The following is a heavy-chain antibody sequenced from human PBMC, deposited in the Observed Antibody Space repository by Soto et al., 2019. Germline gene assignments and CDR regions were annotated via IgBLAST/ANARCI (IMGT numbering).Heavy chain of an antibody. J-gene: IGHJ4*02. D-gene: IGHD6-19*01. Sequence: GGSLRLSCAASGFTFSSYAMSWVRQAPGKGLEWVPAISGSGGSTYYADSVKGRFTISRDNSKNTLYLQMNGLRAEDTAVYYCAKEMGSGWYRFDYWGQGTLVTVSS. CDR2: ISGSGGST. CDR1: GFTFSSYA. CDR3: AKEMGSGWYRFDY. V-gene: IGHV3-23*01.